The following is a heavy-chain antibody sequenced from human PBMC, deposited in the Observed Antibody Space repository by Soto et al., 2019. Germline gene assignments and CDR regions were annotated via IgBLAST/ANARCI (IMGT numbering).Heavy chain of an antibody. Sequence: PGGSLRLSCAASGFTFSSYSMNWVRQAPGKGLEWVSSISSSSSYIYYADSVKGRFTISRDNAKNSLYLQMNSLRVEDTAVYYCARDAEEYSGYDYYYYYMDAWGKGTTVTVSS. CDR3: ARDAEEYSGYDYYYYYMDA. CDR1: GFTFSSYS. J-gene: IGHJ6*03. D-gene: IGHD5-12*01. V-gene: IGHV3-21*01. CDR2: ISSSSSYI.